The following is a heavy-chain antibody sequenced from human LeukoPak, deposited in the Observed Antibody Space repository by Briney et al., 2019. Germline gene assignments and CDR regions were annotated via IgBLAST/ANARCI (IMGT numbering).Heavy chain of an antibody. CDR1: GLTFSSYS. CDR3: ARGQHRDYYYYGMDV. V-gene: IGHV3-21*01. Sequence: PGGSLRLSCAASGLTFSSYSMNWVRQAPGKGLEWVSSSSSSSSYIYYADSVKGRFTISRDNAKNSLYLQMNSLRAEDTAVYYCARGQHRDYYYYGMDVWGQGTTVTVSS. D-gene: IGHD1-14*01. J-gene: IGHJ6*02. CDR2: SSSSSSYI.